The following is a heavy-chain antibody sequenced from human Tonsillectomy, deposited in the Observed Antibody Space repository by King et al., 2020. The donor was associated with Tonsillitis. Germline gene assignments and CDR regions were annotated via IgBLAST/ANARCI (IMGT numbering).Heavy chain of an antibody. V-gene: IGHV3-30*02. CDR3: AKDNSGYYFRPTDGFDP. D-gene: IGHD3-22*01. CDR1: GFTFSSYG. J-gene: IGHJ5*02. Sequence: VQLVESGGGVVQPGGSLRLSCAASGFTFSSYGMHWVRQAPGKGLEWVAFIRYDGSNKYYADSVKGRFTISRDNSKNTLYLQMNSLRAEDTAVYYCAKDNSGYYFRPTDGFDPWGQGTLVTVSS. CDR2: IRYDGSNK.